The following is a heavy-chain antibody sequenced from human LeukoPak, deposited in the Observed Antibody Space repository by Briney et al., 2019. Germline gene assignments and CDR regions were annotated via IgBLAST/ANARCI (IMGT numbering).Heavy chain of an antibody. D-gene: IGHD5-18*01. V-gene: IGHV3-48*03. J-gene: IGHJ4*02. CDR2: ISSGGNTI. Sequence: GGSLRLSCAASGFTCSSYEMNWIRQAPGKGLEWVSYISSGGNTIYYADSVKGRFTISRDNAKNSLYLQMNSLSAEDTAVYYCAREGTAMVSFDYWGQGTLVTVSS. CDR3: AREGTAMVSFDY. CDR1: GFTCSSYE.